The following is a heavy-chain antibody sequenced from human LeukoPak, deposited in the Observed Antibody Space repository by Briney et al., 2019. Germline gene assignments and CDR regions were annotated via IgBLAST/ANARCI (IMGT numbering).Heavy chain of an antibody. CDR2: ISSSGSTI. Sequence: GGSLRLSCAASGFTFSSYEMNWVRQAPGKGLEWVSYISSSGSTIYYADSVKGRFTISRDNAKNSLYLQMNSLRAEDTAVYYCARGGAYSGYDSNYFDYWGQGTLVTVSS. CDR3: ARGGAYSGYDSNYFDY. D-gene: IGHD5-12*01. J-gene: IGHJ4*02. CDR1: GFTFSSYE. V-gene: IGHV3-48*03.